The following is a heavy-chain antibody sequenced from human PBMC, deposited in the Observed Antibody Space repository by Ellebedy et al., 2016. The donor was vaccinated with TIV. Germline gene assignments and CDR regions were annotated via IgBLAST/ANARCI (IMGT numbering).Heavy chain of an antibody. CDR1: ASPFGAHA. Sequence: GGSLRLXXEASASPFGAHALSWSAQAPGVGLEWVSLFSGSGRSTWYPDSMKGRFTISRDNAKNTLYLQMNNLRAEDTAIYYCAKAASSSCCSHWGQGTLVTVSS. D-gene: IGHD6-13*01. J-gene: IGHJ4*02. CDR3: AKAASSSCCSH. V-gene: IGHV3-23*01. CDR2: FSGSGRST.